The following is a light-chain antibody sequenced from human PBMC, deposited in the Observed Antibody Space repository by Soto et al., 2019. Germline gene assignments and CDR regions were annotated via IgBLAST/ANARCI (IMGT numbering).Light chain of an antibody. CDR1: DTIGRTA. J-gene: IGKJ2*01. Sequence: EIVLKQAPGPLSLTPGDTATLSCTACDTIGRTAVAWYHQKPGQAPRLVIYGSSKTAFGIPNRYSGSTPGTVINHAIGILEPECSAGYHYIQHGSAQYTVGRGTRSEFK. CDR2: GSS. CDR3: IQHGSAQYT. V-gene: IGKV3-20*01.